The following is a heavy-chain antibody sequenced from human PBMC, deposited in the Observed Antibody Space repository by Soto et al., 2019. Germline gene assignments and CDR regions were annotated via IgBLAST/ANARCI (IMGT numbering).Heavy chain of an antibody. CDR3: ARVHDYGDNRYYYGRDV. D-gene: IGHD4-17*01. CDR2: IIPIFGTA. Sequence: QVQLVQSGAEVKKPGSSVKVSCKASGGTFSSYAISWVRQAPGQGLEWMGGIIPIFGTANYAQKFQGRVTITADESKSTAYMEPSSLRYEETAVYYGARVHDYGDNRYYYGRDVLGQWTTVTVS. CDR1: GGTFSSYA. J-gene: IGHJ6*02. V-gene: IGHV1-69*01.